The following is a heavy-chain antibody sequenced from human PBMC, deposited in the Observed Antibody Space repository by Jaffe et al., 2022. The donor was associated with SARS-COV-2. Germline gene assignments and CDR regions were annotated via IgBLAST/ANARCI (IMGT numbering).Heavy chain of an antibody. V-gene: IGHV4-30-4*01. CDR1: GGSISSGDYY. D-gene: IGHD3-9*01. J-gene: IGHJ4*02. CDR3: AREGTDYDILTGYQF. CDR2: IYYSGST. Sequence: QVQLQESGPGLVKPSQTLSLTCTVSGGSISSGDYYWSWIRQPPGKGLEWIGYIYYSGSTYYNPSLKSRVTISVDTSKNQFSLKLSSVTAADTAVYYCAREGTDYDILTGYQFWGQGTLVTVSS.